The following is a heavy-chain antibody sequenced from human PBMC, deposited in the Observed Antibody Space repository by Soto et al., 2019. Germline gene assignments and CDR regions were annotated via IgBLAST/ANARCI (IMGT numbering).Heavy chain of an antibody. Sequence: PSETLSLTCTVSEGGDSFSSNNHYWVWIRQPPGKGLEWIGSIYYGGSTNYNPSLMSRAIISVDTSKDQLSLKLTSVTAEDTALYFCASSSFLRSGDLFHGLDVWGQGTTVTVS. V-gene: IGHV4-39*01. CDR3: ASSSFLRSGDLFHGLDV. CDR1: EGGDSFSSNNHY. CDR2: IYYGGST. D-gene: IGHD3-10*01. J-gene: IGHJ6*02.